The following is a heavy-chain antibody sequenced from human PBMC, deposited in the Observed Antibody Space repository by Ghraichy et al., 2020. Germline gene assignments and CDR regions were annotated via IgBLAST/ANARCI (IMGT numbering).Heavy chain of an antibody. CDR1: GYTFTSYG. CDR3: ARGGEQQPKLYYYGMDV. D-gene: IGHD6-13*01. V-gene: IGHV1-18*04. CDR2: ISAYNGNT. Sequence: ASVKVSCKASGYTFTSYGISWVRQAPGQGLEWMGWISAYNGNTNYAQKLQGRVTMTTDTSTSTAYMELRSLRSDDTAVYYCARGGEQQPKLYYYGMDVWGQGTTVTVSS. J-gene: IGHJ6*02.